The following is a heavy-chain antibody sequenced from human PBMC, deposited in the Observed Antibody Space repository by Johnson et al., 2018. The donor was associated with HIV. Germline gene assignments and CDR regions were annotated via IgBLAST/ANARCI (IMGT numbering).Heavy chain of an antibody. CDR3: ARVRTGRENAFDI. V-gene: IGHV3-30*04. Sequence: QVQLVESGGGVVQPGRSLRLSCAASGFTFSSYAMDWVRQAPGKGLEWVAVISYDGSYKYYADSVKGRFTISRDNSKSTLYLQMNSLRAEDTAVYYCARVRTGRENAFDIWGQGTMVTVSS. J-gene: IGHJ3*02. CDR1: GFTFSSYA. D-gene: IGHD2-8*02. CDR2: ISYDGSYK.